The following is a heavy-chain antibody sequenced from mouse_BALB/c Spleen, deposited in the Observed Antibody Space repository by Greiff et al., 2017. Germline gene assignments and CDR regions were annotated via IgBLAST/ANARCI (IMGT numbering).Heavy chain of an antibody. D-gene: IGHD2-3*01. CDR2: ISYSGST. CDR3: ARFDGYSRSYAMDY. V-gene: IGHV3-8*02. J-gene: IGHJ4*01. Sequence: EVKLQESGPSLVKPSQTLSLTCSVTGDSITSGYWNWIRKFPGNKLEYMGYISYSGSTYYNPSLKSRISITRDTSKNQYYLQLNSVTTEDTATYYCARFDGYSRSYAMDYWGQGTSVTVSS. CDR1: GDSITSGY.